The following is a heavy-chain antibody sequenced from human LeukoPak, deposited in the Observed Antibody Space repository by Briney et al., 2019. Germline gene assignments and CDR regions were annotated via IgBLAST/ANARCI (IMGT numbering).Heavy chain of an antibody. V-gene: IGHV4-4*07. J-gene: IGHJ2*01. CDR3: ARDGGRRSWYFDL. D-gene: IGHD1-26*01. Sequence: SETLSLTCTVSGGFLSSYFWTWIRQPAGKGLEWIGRIYTSGTTNYNPSLKSRVTMSVDTSQNQFSLQLSSVTAADTAVYYCARDGGRRSWYFDLWGSGNLVSVSS. CDR1: GGFLSSYF. CDR2: IYTSGTT.